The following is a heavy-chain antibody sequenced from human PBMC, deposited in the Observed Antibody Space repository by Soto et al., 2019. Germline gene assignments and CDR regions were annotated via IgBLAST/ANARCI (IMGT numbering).Heavy chain of an antibody. CDR1: GYTFTSYG. J-gene: IGHJ6*02. CDR2: ISAYNGNT. D-gene: IGHD5-18*01. V-gene: IGHV1-18*01. CDR3: SSVKYSPPYYYYYGMDV. Sequence: QVQLVQSGAEVKKPGASVKVSCKASGYTFTSYGISWVRQAPGQGLEWMGWISAYNGNTNYAQKLQGRVTMTTHTSTSTAYMELRTLRSDDTAVYYCSSVKYSPPYYYYYGMDVWGQGTTVTVSS.